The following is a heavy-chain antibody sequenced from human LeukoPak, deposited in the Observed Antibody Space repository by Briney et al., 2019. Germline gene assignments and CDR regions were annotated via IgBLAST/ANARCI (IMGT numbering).Heavy chain of an antibody. CDR3: ARGGGLDV. Sequence: PGGSLRLSCVASGFTFGKYWMNWARQAPGKGLEWVASINHNGNVNYYVDSVKGRFTISRDNAKNSLYLQKSNLRAEDTAVYFCARGGGLDVWGQGATVTVSS. J-gene: IGHJ6*02. V-gene: IGHV3-7*03. CDR1: GFTFGKYW. CDR2: INHNGNVN. D-gene: IGHD3-16*01.